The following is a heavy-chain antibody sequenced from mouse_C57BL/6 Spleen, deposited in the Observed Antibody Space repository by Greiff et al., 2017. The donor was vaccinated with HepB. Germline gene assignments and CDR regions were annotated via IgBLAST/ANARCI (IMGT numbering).Heavy chain of an antibody. CDR2: IYPGSGST. CDR1: GYTFTSYW. J-gene: IGHJ4*01. D-gene: IGHD3-2*02. V-gene: IGHV1-55*01. Sequence: VQLQQSGAELVKPGASVKMSCKASGYTFTSYWITWVKQRPGQGLEWIGDIYPGSGSTNYNEKFKSKATLTVDTSSSTAYMQLSSLTSEDSAVYYCARGGSSGYYSLMDYWGQGTSVTVSS. CDR3: ARGGSSGYYSLMDY.